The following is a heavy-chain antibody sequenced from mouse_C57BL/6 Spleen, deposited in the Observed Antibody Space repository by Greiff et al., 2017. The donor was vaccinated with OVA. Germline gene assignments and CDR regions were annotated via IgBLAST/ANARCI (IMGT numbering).Heavy chain of an antibody. CDR1: GFTFSSYG. D-gene: IGHD2-3*01. Sequence: EVQGVESGGDLVKPGGSLKLSCAASGFTFSSYGMSWVRQTPDKRLEWVATISSGGSYTYYPDSVKGRFTISRDNAKNTLYLQMSSLKSEDTAMYYCARHNDAGDYWGQGTSVTVSS. V-gene: IGHV5-6*01. CDR3: ARHNDAGDY. J-gene: IGHJ4*01. CDR2: ISSGGSYT.